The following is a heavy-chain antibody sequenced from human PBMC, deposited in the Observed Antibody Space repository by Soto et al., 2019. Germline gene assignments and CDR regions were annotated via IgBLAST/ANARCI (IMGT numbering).Heavy chain of an antibody. CDR3: ARGLYYDFWSGYSGLDY. J-gene: IGHJ4*02. D-gene: IGHD3-3*01. V-gene: IGHV1-8*01. CDR1: GYTFTSYA. CDR2: MNPNSGNT. Sequence: ASVKVSCKASGYTFTSYAINWVRQATGQGLEWMGWMNPNSGNTGYAQKFQGRVTMTRNTSISTAYMELSSLRSEDTAVYYCARGLYYDFWSGYSGLDYWGQGTLVTVSS.